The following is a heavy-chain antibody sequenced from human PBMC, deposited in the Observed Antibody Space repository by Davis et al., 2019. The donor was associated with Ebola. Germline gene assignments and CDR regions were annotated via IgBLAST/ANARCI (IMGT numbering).Heavy chain of an antibody. J-gene: IGHJ6*02. CDR1: GFTFSSYS. CDR3: ARGGDIVVVVAATDYYGMDV. V-gene: IGHV3-21*01. D-gene: IGHD2-15*01. CDR2: ISSSSSYI. Sequence: GGSLRLSCAASGFTFSSYSMNWVRQAPGKGLEWVSSISSSSSYIYYADSVKGRFTISRDNSKNTLYLQMNSLRAEDTAVYYCARGGDIVVVVAATDYYGMDVWGQGTTVTVSS.